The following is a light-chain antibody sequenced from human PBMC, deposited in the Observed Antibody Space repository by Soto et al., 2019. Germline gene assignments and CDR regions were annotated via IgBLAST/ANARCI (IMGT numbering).Light chain of an antibody. CDR3: CSYAVSNTYL. CDR1: DSDVGSHNL. CDR2: EVT. J-gene: IGLJ1*01. Sequence: QSALTQPASVSASPGQPITISCTGTDSDVGSHNLVSWYQLHPGKAPKLMIYEVTKRPSGVTNRFSGSKSGNTASLTIAGLQAEDEADYYCCSYAVSNTYLFGDGTKVTVL. V-gene: IGLV2-23*02.